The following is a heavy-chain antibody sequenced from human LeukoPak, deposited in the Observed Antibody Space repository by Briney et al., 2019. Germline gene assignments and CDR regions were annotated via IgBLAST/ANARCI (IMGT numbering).Heavy chain of an antibody. CDR3: ARDLDYYGMDV. CDR1: GFTFSSYG. J-gene: IGHJ6*02. Sequence: PGGSLRLSCAASGFTFSSYGMHWVRQAPGKGLEWVAVIWYDGSNKYYADSVKGRFTISRDKSKNTLYLQMNSLRAEDTAVYYCARDLDYYGMDVWGQGTTATVSS. V-gene: IGHV3-33*01. CDR2: IWYDGSNK.